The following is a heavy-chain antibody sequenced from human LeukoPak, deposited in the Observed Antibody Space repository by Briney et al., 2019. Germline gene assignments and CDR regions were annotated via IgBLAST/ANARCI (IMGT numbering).Heavy chain of an antibody. V-gene: IGHV3-48*03. CDR1: GFTFSSYE. CDR3: ARSHPLVPYFDY. CDR2: ISSSGSTI. D-gene: IGHD4/OR15-4a*01. Sequence: GGSLRLSCAASGFTFSSYEMNWVRQAPGKGLEWVSYISSSGSTIYYADSGKGRFTISRDNAKNSLYLQMNSLRAEDTAVYYCARSHPLVPYFDYWGQGTLVTVSS. J-gene: IGHJ4*02.